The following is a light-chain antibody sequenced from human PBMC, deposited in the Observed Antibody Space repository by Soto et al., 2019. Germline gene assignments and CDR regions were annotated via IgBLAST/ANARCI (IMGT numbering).Light chain of an antibody. CDR2: KAS. CDR1: QTISSW. J-gene: IGKJ4*01. V-gene: IGKV1-5*03. CDR3: QHYNSYPV. Sequence: DIKMTQSPSTLSGSVGDRVTITCRASQTISSWLSWYQQKPGKAPKLLIYKASTLKSGVPSRFSGSGSGTEFTLTISSLQPDDFATYYCQHYNSYPVFGGGTKVDIK.